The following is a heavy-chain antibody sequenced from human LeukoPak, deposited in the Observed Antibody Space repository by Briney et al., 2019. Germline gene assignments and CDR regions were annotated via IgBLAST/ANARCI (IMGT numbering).Heavy chain of an antibody. J-gene: IGHJ4*02. CDR3: AKDILTGYYNVGDY. CDR2: ISYDGSNK. CDR1: GFTFSSYG. D-gene: IGHD3-9*01. Sequence: GGSLRLSCAASGFTFSSYGMHWVRQAPGKGLEWVAVISYDGSNKYYADSVKGRFTISRDNSKNTLYPQMNSLRAADTAVYYCAKDILTGYYNVGDYWGQGTLVTVSS. V-gene: IGHV3-30*18.